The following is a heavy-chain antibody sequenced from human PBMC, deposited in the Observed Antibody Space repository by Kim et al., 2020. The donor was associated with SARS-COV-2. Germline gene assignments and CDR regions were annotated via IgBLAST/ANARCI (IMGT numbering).Heavy chain of an antibody. Sequence: ASVKVSCKASGYTFTSYYMHWVRQAPGQGLEWMGIINPSGGSTSYAQKFQGRVTMTRDMSTSTVYMELSSLRSEDTAVYYCARDPYYDYVWGSYRPPNGEFDYWGQGTLVTVSS. V-gene: IGHV1-46*01. CDR1: GYTFTSYY. D-gene: IGHD3-16*02. CDR2: INPSGGST. J-gene: IGHJ4*02. CDR3: ARDPYYDYVWGSYRPPNGEFDY.